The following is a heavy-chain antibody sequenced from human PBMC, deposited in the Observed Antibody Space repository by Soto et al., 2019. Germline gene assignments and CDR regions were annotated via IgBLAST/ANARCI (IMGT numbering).Heavy chain of an antibody. CDR2: IIPIFGTA. CDR1: GGTFSSYA. J-gene: IGHJ4*02. V-gene: IGHV1-69*13. CDR3: ARAGAYYYDSSGYYPPFNY. D-gene: IGHD3-22*01. Sequence: ASVKVSCKASGGTFSSYAISWVRQAPGQGLEWMGGIIPIFGTANYAQKFQGRVTITADESTSTAYMELSSLRSEDTAVYYCARAGAYYYDSSGYYPPFNYWGQGTLVTVSS.